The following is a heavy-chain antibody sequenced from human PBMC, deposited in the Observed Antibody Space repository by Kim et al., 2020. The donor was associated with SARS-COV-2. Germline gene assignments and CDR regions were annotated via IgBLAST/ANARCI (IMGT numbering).Heavy chain of an antibody. CDR2: IYYSGCT. D-gene: IGHD3-10*01. Sequence: SETLSLTCTVSGGSISSSSYYWGWIRQPPGKGLEWIGSIYYSGCTYYNPSLKSRVTISVDTSKNQFSLKLSFVTAADTAVYYCASHALRSITMVRGVTGYGMDVWGQGTTVTVSS. CDR1: GGSISSSSYY. J-gene: IGHJ6*02. CDR3: ASHALRSITMVRGVTGYGMDV. V-gene: IGHV4-39*01.